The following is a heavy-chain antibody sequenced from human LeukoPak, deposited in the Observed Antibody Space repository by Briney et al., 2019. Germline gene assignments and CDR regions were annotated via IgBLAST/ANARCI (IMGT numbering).Heavy chain of an antibody. CDR2: VTGPADTT. Sequence: GGSLRLSCAASGVTFNNYAMNWVRQAPGKGLEWVAAVTGPADTTYYADSVKGRFTISRDSFKDTLYLQMNRLGAEDTALYYCAKGAAIDHWGQGTLVTVSS. CDR3: AKGAAIDH. J-gene: IGHJ4*02. D-gene: IGHD5-24*01. CDR1: GVTFNNYA. V-gene: IGHV3-23*01.